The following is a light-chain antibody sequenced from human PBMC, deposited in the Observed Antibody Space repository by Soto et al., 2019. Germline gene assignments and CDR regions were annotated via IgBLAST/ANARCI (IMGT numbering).Light chain of an antibody. V-gene: IGLV2-14*01. CDR2: EVS. Sequence: QSVLTQPASVSGSPGQSITISCTGTSSDVGGYNYVSWYQQHPVKAPKLMIYEVSNRPSGVSNRFSGSKSGNTASLTISGLQAEDEADYYCSSSTSSSTRVFGGGTTLTVL. J-gene: IGLJ3*02. CDR1: SSDVGGYNY. CDR3: SSSTSSSTRV.